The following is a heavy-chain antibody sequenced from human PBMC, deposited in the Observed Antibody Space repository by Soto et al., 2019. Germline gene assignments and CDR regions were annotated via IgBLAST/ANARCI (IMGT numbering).Heavy chain of an antibody. Sequence: PSETLSLTCAVYGGSFSGYYWSWIRQPPGKGLEWIGEINHSGSTNYNPSLKSRVTISVDTSKNQFSLKLSSVTAADTAVYYCARGQDSSGHYYVSYWGQGSLVTVSS. CDR3: ARGQDSSGHYYVSY. CDR1: GGSFSGYY. CDR2: INHSGST. V-gene: IGHV4-34*01. D-gene: IGHD3-22*01. J-gene: IGHJ4*02.